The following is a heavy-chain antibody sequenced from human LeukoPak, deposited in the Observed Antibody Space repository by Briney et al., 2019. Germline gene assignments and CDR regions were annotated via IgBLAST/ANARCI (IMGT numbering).Heavy chain of an antibody. V-gene: IGHV4-59*11. D-gene: IGHD3-22*01. J-gene: IGHJ4*02. CDR1: GGSISSHY. Sequence: SETLSLTCTVSGGSISSHYWSWIRQPPGKGLEWIRYIYYSGSTNYNPSLKSRVTISVDTSKNQFSPKLSSVPAADTAVYYCASGYYDSSGPKFDYWGQGTLVTVSS. CDR3: ASGYYDSSGPKFDY. CDR2: IYYSGST.